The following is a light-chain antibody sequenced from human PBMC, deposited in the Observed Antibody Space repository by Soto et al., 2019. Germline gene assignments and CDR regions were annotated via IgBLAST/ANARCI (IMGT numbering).Light chain of an antibody. V-gene: IGKV3-11*01. J-gene: IGKJ5*01. CDR3: QQRSNWPPIT. Sequence: EVVLTQSPATLSLPPGERATLSCRAGQSVSSYLAWYQQKPGQAPRLLIYDASNRATGIPARFSGSGSGTDFTLTISSLEPEDFAVYYCQQRSNWPPITFGQGTRLEIK. CDR1: QSVSSY. CDR2: DAS.